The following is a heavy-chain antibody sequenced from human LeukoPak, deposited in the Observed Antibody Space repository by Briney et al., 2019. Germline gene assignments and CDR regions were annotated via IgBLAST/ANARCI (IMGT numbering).Heavy chain of an antibody. Sequence: ASVKVSCKASGYTFTTYSMHWVRQAPGQGLEWMAIINLSGGSTDYTQKFQGRVTMTRDTSTSTAYMELSSLRSEDTAVYYCARDLGVNAREIRWGQGTLVTVSS. CDR1: GYTFTTYS. CDR3: ARDLGVNAREIR. V-gene: IGHV1-46*01. J-gene: IGHJ4*02. CDR2: INLSGGST. D-gene: IGHD3-10*01.